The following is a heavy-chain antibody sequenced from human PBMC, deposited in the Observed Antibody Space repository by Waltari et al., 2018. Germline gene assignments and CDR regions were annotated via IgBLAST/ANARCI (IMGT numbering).Heavy chain of an antibody. CDR3: STLNWNEVRPFDF. CDR2: VDPENGET. J-gene: IGHJ5*01. D-gene: IGHD1-1*01. Sequence: EVQMVQSGAEGKKPGSSVKISCKTSGYIFTDYYIPCGQQSPGKGLERVGLVDPENGETLYAETFQDRVTITADTSTVTAYMQLRDLKSDDTAVYYCSTLNWNEVRPFDFWGQGTLVTVSS. CDR1: GYIFTDYY. V-gene: IGHV1-69-2*01.